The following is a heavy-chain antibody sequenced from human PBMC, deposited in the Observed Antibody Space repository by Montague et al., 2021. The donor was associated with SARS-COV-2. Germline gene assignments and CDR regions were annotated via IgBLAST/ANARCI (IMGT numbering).Heavy chain of an antibody. V-gene: IGHV4-38-2*02. CDR2: VDYGANT. D-gene: IGHD3-22*01. CDR3: AGQEYYYDSSGYGKMDWFDP. J-gene: IGHJ5*02. Sequence: SETLSLTCTVSDFSITRGYYWGWIRQPPGKGLEWIGSVDYGANTHYNPSLKSRVTISVDTSKNQFSLKLSSVTAADTAVYYCAGQEYYYDSSGYGKMDWFDPWGQRTLVTVSS. CDR1: DFSITRGYY.